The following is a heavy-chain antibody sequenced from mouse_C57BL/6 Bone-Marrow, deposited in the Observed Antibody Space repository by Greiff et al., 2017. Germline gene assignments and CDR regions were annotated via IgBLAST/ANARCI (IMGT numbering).Heavy chain of an antibody. CDR1: GYTFTSYW. Sequence: QVQLQQPGAELVKPGASVKLSCKASGYTFTSYWMHWVKQRPGQGLEWIGMIHPNSGSTNYNEKFKSKATLTVDKSSSTAYMQLSSLTSEDSAVYYRASGKPYGGFAYWGQGTLVTVSA. J-gene: IGHJ3*01. D-gene: IGHD1-1*01. CDR2: IHPNSGST. CDR3: ASGKPYGGFAY. V-gene: IGHV1-64*01.